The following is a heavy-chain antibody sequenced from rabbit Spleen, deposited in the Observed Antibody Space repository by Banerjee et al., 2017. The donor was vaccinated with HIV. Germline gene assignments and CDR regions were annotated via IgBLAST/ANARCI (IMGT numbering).Heavy chain of an antibody. CDR1: GVSFIYNGV. CDR2: INTNNGIS. D-gene: IGHD1-1*01. J-gene: IGHJ4*01. V-gene: IGHV1S45*01. CDR3: ARYLAAVIGWNLSL. Sequence: QEQLEESVGGLVKPEGSLTLTCKASGVSFIYNGVMCWVRQAPGKGLEYIACINTNNGISVYANWAKGRFTISKTSSTTVTLQMTSLTAADTATYFCARYLAAVIGWNLSLWGPGTLVTVS.